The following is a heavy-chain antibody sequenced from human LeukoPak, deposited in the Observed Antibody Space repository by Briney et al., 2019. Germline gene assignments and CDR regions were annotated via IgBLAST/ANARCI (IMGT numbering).Heavy chain of an antibody. V-gene: IGHV3-15*01. CDR3: TTNYREYSISPPRGY. D-gene: IGHD6-13*01. Sequence: GGSLRLSCAVSGLTFSNAWMNWVRQAPGKGLEWIGRIKSKTDGGTTDYGAPVKGRSTISRDDSKNTLYLQMNSLKTEDTAVYYCTTNYREYSISPPRGYWGQGTLVTVSS. CDR1: GLTFSNAW. CDR2: IKSKTDGGTT. J-gene: IGHJ4*02.